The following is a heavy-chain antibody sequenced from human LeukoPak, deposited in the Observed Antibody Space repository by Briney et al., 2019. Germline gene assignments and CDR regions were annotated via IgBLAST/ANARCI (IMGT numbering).Heavy chain of an antibody. CDR3: ARESGYYDFWSGYYYYYMDV. V-gene: IGHV1-8*01. J-gene: IGHJ6*03. Sequence: ASVKVSCKASGYTFTSYDINWVRQATGQGFEWMGWMNPNSGNTGYAQKFQGRVTMTRNTSISTAYMELSSLRSEDTAVYYCARESGYYDFWSGYYYYYMDVWGKGTTVTVSS. CDR1: GYTFTSYD. D-gene: IGHD3-3*01. CDR2: MNPNSGNT.